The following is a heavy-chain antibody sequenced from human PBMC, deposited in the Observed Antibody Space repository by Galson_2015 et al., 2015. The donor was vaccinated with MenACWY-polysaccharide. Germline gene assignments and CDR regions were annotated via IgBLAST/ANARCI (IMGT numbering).Heavy chain of an antibody. D-gene: IGHD6-19*01. V-gene: IGHV3-23*01. J-gene: IGHJ5*02. CDR2: ISGSGGST. CDR3: ATYIPFHSSGSPTNWFDP. Sequence: SLRLSCAASGFTFSSYAMSWVRQAPGKGLEWVSAISGSGGSTYYADSVKGRFTISRDNSKNTLYLQMNSLRAEDTAVYYCATYIPFHSSGSPTNWFDPWGQGTLVTVSS. CDR1: GFTFSSYA.